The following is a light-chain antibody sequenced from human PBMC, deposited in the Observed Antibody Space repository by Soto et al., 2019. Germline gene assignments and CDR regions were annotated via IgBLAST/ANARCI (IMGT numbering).Light chain of an antibody. Sequence: EIVLTQSPATLSLSPGERATLSCRASQSVSSYLAWYQQKPGQAPRLLIYDASTRATGIPARFSGSGSGTDFTLTISSLEPEVFAVYYCQQRSNWPRTFGQGTEVEIK. CDR1: QSVSSY. V-gene: IGKV3-11*01. CDR2: DAS. J-gene: IGKJ1*01. CDR3: QQRSNWPRT.